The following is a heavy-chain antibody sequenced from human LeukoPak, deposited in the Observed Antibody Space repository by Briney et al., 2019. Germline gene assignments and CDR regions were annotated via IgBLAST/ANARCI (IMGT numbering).Heavy chain of an antibody. Sequence: KPSETLSLTCTVSGGSISSYYWSWIRQPPGKGLEWIGYIYYSGSTNYNPSLKSRVTISVDTSKNQFSLKLSSVTAADTAVYYCARVGDDIGVYFDYWGQGTLVTVSS. J-gene: IGHJ4*02. CDR2: IYYSGST. CDR3: ARVGDDIGVYFDY. V-gene: IGHV4-59*01. D-gene: IGHD1-26*01. CDR1: GGSISSYY.